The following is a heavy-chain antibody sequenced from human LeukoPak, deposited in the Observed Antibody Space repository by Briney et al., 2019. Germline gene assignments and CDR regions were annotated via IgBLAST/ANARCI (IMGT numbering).Heavy chain of an antibody. J-gene: IGHJ4*02. CDR2: INHSGST. Sequence: SETLSLTCAVYGGSFSGYYWSWIRQPPGKGLEWIGEINHSGSTNYNPSLKSRVTISVDTSKNQFSLKLSSVTAADTAVYYCARAPDYWGQGTLVTVS. CDR1: GGSFSGYY. CDR3: ARAPDY. V-gene: IGHV4-34*01.